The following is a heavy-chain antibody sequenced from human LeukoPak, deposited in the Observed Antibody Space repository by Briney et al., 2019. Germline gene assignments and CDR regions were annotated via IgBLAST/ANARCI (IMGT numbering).Heavy chain of an antibody. Sequence: PSETLSLTCAVYGGSFSGYYWSWIRQPPGKGLEWIGEINHSGSTNYNPSLKSRVTISVDTSKNQFSLKLSSVTAADTAVYYCARVLGYCSGGSCYDGNWFDPWGQGTLVTVSS. D-gene: IGHD2-15*01. CDR1: GGSFSGYY. V-gene: IGHV4-34*01. CDR2: INHSGST. J-gene: IGHJ5*02. CDR3: ARVLGYCSGGSCYDGNWFDP.